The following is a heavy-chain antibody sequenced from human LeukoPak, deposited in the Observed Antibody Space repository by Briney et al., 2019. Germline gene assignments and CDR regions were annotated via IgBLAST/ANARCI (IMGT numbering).Heavy chain of an antibody. CDR3: ARVLAHYYDSSGYSYYYYGMDV. Sequence: GGSLRLSCAASGFTFSSYWMHWVRQAPGKGLMWVSRINSDGTSTSYADSVKGRFTISRDNAKHTLYLQMNSLRAEDTAVYYCARVLAHYYDSSGYSYYYYGMDVWGQGTTVTVSS. D-gene: IGHD3-22*01. CDR2: INSDGTST. V-gene: IGHV3-74*01. CDR1: GFTFSSYW. J-gene: IGHJ6*02.